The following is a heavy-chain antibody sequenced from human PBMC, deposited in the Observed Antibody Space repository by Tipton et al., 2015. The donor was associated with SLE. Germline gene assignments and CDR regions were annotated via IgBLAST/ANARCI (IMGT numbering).Heavy chain of an antibody. CDR3: ASPTVTRGFDL. J-gene: IGHJ2*01. V-gene: IGHV3-33*01. Sequence: SLRLSCAASGFTFSSYGMHWVRQAPGKGLEWVAVIWYDGSNKYYADSVKGRFTISRDNSKNTLYLQMNSLRAEDTAVYYCASPTVTRGFDLWGRGTLVTISS. CDR2: IWYDGSNK. D-gene: IGHD4-17*01. CDR1: GFTFSSYG.